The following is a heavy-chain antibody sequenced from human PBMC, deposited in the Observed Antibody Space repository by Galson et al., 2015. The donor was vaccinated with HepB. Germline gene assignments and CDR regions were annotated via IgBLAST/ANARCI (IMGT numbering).Heavy chain of an antibody. CDR2: FDPEDGET. Sequence: SVKVSCKVSGYTLTELSMHWVRQAPGKGLEWMGGFDPEDGETIYAQKFQGRVTMTEDTSTDTAYMELSSLRSEDTAVYYCATAHYYDSSGYYSYYFDYWGQGTLVTVSS. D-gene: IGHD3-22*01. V-gene: IGHV1-24*01. CDR1: GYTLTELS. CDR3: ATAHYYDSSGYYSYYFDY. J-gene: IGHJ4*02.